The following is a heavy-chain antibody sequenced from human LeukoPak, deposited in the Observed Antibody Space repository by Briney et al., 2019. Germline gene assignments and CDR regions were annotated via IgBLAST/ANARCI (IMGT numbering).Heavy chain of an antibody. J-gene: IGHJ4*02. V-gene: IGHV3-21*01. CDR1: GFTFSTYS. D-gene: IGHD5-12*01. Sequence: GGSLRLSCAVSGFTFSTYSINWVRQAPGKGLEWVSSISSGSSYKYYADSVKGRFTISRDNAKNSLYLQMNSLRAEDTAVYYCARVEGNIVTTTEGYFDYWGQGTLVTVSS. CDR3: ARVEGNIVTTTEGYFDY. CDR2: ISSGSSYK.